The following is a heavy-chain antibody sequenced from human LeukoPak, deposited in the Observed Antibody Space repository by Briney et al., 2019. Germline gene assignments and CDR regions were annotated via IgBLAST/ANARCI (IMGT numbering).Heavy chain of an antibody. J-gene: IGHJ6*02. CDR2: IRYDGSNN. CDR1: GFIFSSYG. V-gene: IGHV3-30*02. Sequence: PGGSLRLSCAASGFIFSSYGMNWVRQAPGKGLEWVGFIRYDGSNNYYADSVKGRFTISRDSSKNTVYLQMNSLRAEDTAVYYCARDVQPIQLDSSGYYYYYYYGMDVWGQGTTVTVSS. D-gene: IGHD3-22*01. CDR3: ARDVQPIQLDSSGYYYYYYYGMDV.